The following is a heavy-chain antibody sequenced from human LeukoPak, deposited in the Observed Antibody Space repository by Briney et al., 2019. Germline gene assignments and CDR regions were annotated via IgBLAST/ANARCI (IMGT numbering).Heavy chain of an antibody. CDR1: GFTFSISA. CDR3: AGRGSGSYVDY. Sequence: GGSLRLSCAASGFTFSISAMSWLRQAPGKGLEWVSNTSGSGSGGSTYYADSVKGRFTISRDNSKNTLYLLMNSLRAEDTAVYYCAGRGSGSYVDYWGQGTLVTVSS. V-gene: IGHV3-23*01. D-gene: IGHD3-10*01. J-gene: IGHJ4*02. CDR2: TSGSGSGGST.